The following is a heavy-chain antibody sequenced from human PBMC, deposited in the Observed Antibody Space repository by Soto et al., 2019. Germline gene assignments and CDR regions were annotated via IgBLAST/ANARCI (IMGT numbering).Heavy chain of an antibody. CDR1: GGSISSYY. V-gene: IGHV4-59*01. D-gene: IGHD5-12*01. Sequence: QVQLQESGPGLVKPSETLSLTCTVSGGSISSYYWSWIRQPPGKGLEWIGYIYYSGSTNYNPSLTSRVTISVDTSKNQFSLKLSSVTAADTAVYYCARDSGGYGLQNWFDPWGQGTLVTVSS. CDR2: IYYSGST. CDR3: ARDSGGYGLQNWFDP. J-gene: IGHJ5*02.